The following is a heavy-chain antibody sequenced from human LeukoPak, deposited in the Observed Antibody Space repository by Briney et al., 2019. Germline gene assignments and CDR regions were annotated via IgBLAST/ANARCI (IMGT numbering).Heavy chain of an antibody. CDR2: VYYSGST. CDR3: ARAGIAAAGNRWFDP. V-gene: IGHV4-59*01. D-gene: IGHD6-13*01. Sequence: SETLSLTCTASGDSISTYYWSWIRQPPGKGLEWIGYVYYSGSTNYNPSLKSRVTISVDTSKNQFSLKLSSVTAADTAVYYCARAGIAAAGNRWFDPWGQGTLVTVSS. J-gene: IGHJ5*02. CDR1: GDSISTYY.